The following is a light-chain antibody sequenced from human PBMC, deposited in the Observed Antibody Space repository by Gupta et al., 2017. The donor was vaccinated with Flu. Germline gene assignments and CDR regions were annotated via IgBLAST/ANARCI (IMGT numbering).Light chain of an antibody. CDR2: QVS. CDR3: SSYTSVTTVV. CDR1: GSDVGGYNY. V-gene: IGLV2-14*01. J-gene: IGLJ2*01. Sequence: QSALPPPASVSASPGQAIIISCTWTGSDVGGYNYVSWYQQHPGKAPKVMIYQVSHRPSGVSNRFSGSKSGNTASLTISGLQAEDEADYYCSSYTSVTTVVFGGGTKLTVL.